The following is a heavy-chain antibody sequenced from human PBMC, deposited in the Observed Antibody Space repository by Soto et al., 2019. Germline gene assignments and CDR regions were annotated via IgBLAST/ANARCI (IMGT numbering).Heavy chain of an antibody. V-gene: IGHV6-1*01. J-gene: IGHJ6*02. CDR1: GDSVSSDTAA. D-gene: IGHD6-6*01. Sequence: QVQLQQSGPGLVKPSQTLSLTCAISGDSVSSDTAAWNWIRQSPSRGLEWLGRTYYRSKWYNDYAVSVNSRITLNPDTSKNHFSLQLNSLTPEDTAVYYCARAKEYTSSSGMDVWGQGITVTVSS. CDR3: ARAKEYTSSSGMDV. CDR2: TYYRSKWYN.